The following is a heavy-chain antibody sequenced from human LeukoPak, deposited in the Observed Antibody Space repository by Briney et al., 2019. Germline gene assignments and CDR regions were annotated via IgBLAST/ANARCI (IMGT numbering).Heavy chain of an antibody. J-gene: IGHJ4*02. CDR1: GGSFSGYY. CDR2: INHSGST. D-gene: IGHD3-3*01. V-gene: IGHV4-34*01. CDR3: AARFTIFGVVIPY. Sequence: SETLSLTCAVYGGSFSGYYWSWIRQPPGKGLEWIGEINHSGSTNYNPSLKSRVTISVDTSKNQFSLKLSSVTAADTAVYYCAARFTIFGVVIPYWGQGTPVTVSS.